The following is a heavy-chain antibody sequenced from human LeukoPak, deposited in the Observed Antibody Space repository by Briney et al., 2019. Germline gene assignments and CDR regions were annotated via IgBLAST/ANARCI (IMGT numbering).Heavy chain of an antibody. CDR3: ARRTAYCGGDCQTSYNWFDP. CDR2: IYPGDSDT. CDR1: GYRFTSYW. Sequence: GESLKISFKGSGYRFTSYWIGWVRPMPGKGLECMGIIYPGDSDTRYSPSFQGQVTISADKSISTAYMQWSSLKASDTAMYYCARRTAYCGGDCQTSYNWFDPWGQGTLVTVSS. J-gene: IGHJ5*02. V-gene: IGHV5-51*01. D-gene: IGHD2-21*02.